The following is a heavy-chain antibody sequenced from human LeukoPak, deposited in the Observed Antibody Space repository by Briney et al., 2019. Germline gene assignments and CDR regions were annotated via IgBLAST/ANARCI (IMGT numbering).Heavy chain of an antibody. CDR3: ASIVVVTATLDAFDI. J-gene: IGHJ3*02. D-gene: IGHD2-21*02. V-gene: IGHV3-21*01. CDR1: GFTFSSYS. Sequence: GGSLRLSCAASGFTFSSYSMNWVRQAPGKGLEWVSGISGSSSDIYDAELAKGRFTISRDNSKNTLYLQMNSLRAEDTAVYYCASIVVVTATLDAFDIWGQGTMVTVSS. CDR2: ISGSSSDI.